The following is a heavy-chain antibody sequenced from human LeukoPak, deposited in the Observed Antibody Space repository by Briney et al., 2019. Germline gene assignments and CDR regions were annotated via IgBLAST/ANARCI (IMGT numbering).Heavy chain of an antibody. CDR3: ARDYGITGTVANP. D-gene: IGHD1-20*01. CDR2: IYYSGST. J-gene: IGHJ5*02. Sequence: KASETLSLTCTVSGGSISSSSYYWGWIRQPPGKGLEWIGSIYYSGSTYYNPSLKSRVTISVDTSKNQFSLKLSSVTAADTAVYYCARDYGITGTVANPWGQGTLVTVSS. CDR1: GGSISSSSYY. V-gene: IGHV4-39*07.